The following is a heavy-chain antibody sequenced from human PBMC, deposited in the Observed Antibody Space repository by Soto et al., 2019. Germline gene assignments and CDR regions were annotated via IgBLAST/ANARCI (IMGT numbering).Heavy chain of an antibody. CDR2: INPNSGGT. J-gene: IGHJ3*02. CDR1: GYTFTGYY. V-gene: IGHV1-2*04. Sequence: ASVKVSCKASGYTFTGYYMHWVRQAPGQGLEWMGWINPNSGGTNYAQKFQGWVTMTRDTSISTAYMELSRLRSDDTAVYYCARGGRAITNSSDLNYDILTGPHRGAAFDIWGQGTMVTVSS. D-gene: IGHD3-9*01. CDR3: ARGGRAITNSSDLNYDILTGPHRGAAFDI.